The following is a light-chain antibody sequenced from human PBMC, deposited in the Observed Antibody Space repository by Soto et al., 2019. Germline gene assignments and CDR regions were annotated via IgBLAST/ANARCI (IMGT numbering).Light chain of an antibody. Sequence: DIQLTQSPSFLSASVGDRVTITCRASQGISSYLAWYQQKPGKAPKLLIYAASTLQSGVPSRFSGSGSGTEFTLTISSLQPEDFATYYCQQLNSYSLFTFCPGTKVDIK. CDR3: QQLNSYSLFT. V-gene: IGKV1-9*01. J-gene: IGKJ3*01. CDR2: AAS. CDR1: QGISSY.